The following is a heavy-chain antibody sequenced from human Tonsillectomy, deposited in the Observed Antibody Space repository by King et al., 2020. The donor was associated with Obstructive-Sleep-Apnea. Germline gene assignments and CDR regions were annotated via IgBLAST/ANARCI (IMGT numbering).Heavy chain of an antibody. V-gene: IGHV3-7*01. CDR3: AREGISDCGGDCPFDY. CDR2: IKEDGSET. Sequence: VQLVESGGGLVQPGESLRLSCAASGFTFSSYYMSWARQAPGKGLEWVANIKEDGSETYYVDSVRGRFTISRDNAKNSLFLQMNSLSAEDTAVYYCAREGISDCGGDCPFDYWGQGSLVTVSS. CDR1: GFTFSSYY. D-gene: IGHD2-21*02. J-gene: IGHJ4*02.